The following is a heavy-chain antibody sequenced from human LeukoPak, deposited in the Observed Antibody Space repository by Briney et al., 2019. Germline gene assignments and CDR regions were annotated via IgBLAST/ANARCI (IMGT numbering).Heavy chain of an antibody. Sequence: GGTLRLSCAASGFTFSSYEMNWVRQDPGKGLEWVSYISSSGSTIYYADSVKGRFTIPRDNAKNSLYLQMNSLRAEDTAVYYCARDREPDAFDVWGQGTMVTVSS. CDR3: ARDREPDAFDV. V-gene: IGHV3-48*03. J-gene: IGHJ3*01. CDR1: GFTFSSYE. CDR2: ISSSGSTI.